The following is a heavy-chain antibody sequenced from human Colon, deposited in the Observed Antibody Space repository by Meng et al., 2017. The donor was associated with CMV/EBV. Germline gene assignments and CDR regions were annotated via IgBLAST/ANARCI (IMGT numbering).Heavy chain of an antibody. CDR1: GGSISGYY. Sequence: QVQLEESGPGLLKRSETRSLTCIVSGGSISGYYWNWIRQSPGKGLEWIGYIYYKGGNGGTYYNPSLKSRVTMSVDTSKNQFSLKMTSVTAADTAVYYCVRDKSNRLDFWGQGTLVTVSS. J-gene: IGHJ4*02. CDR3: VRDKSNRLDF. V-gene: IGHV4-59*01. D-gene: IGHD1-14*01. CDR2: IYYKGGNGGT.